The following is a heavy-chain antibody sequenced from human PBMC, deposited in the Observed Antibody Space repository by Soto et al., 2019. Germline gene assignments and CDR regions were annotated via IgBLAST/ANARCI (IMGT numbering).Heavy chain of an antibody. D-gene: IGHD3-10*01. CDR3: ARDRSYYYGSGKYYYYYYGMDV. CDR1: GGSISSYY. V-gene: IGHV4-59*01. J-gene: IGHJ6*02. CDR2: IYYSGST. Sequence: SETLSLTCTVSGGSISSYYWSWIRQPPGKGLEWIGYIYYSGSTNYNPSLKSRVTVSVDTSKNQFSLKLSSVTAADTAVYYCARDRSYYYGSGKYYYYYYGMDVWGQGTTVTVSS.